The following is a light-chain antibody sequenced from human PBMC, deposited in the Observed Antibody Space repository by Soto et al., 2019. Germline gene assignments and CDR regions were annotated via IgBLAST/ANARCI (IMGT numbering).Light chain of an antibody. Sequence: QSALTQPASVSGSPGQSITISCTGTSSDIGGYDFVSWYQQHPAKAPRLIISEVTNRPSGVSNRFSGSKSGNTASLTISGLQVEDEADYFCSSYTSNSTLVFGGGTQLTVL. CDR3: SSYTSNSTLV. J-gene: IGLJ3*02. CDR2: EVT. V-gene: IGLV2-14*01. CDR1: SSDIGGYDF.